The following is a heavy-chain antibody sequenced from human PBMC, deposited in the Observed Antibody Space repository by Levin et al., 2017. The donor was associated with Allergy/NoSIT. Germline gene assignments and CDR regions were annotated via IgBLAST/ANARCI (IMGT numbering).Heavy chain of an antibody. CDR1: GFTFSSFG. Sequence: QAGGSLRLSCAASGFTFSSFGMHWVRQAPGKGLEWVAVIWYDGGNENYADSVKGRFTISGDNSKNKRYLQMNSLRAEATAVYYCVRGAGPNCFDYWGQGTLVTVSS. J-gene: IGHJ4*02. V-gene: IGHV3-33*01. D-gene: IGHD2-8*01. CDR2: IWYDGGNE. CDR3: VRGAGPNCFDY.